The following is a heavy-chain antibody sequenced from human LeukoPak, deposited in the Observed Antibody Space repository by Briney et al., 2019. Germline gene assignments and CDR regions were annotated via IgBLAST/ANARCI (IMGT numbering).Heavy chain of an antibody. J-gene: IGHJ4*02. V-gene: IGHV4-4*07. D-gene: IGHD2-2*01. CDR1: GGSISSYC. CDR2: IYTSGST. CDR3: ARENSTSYSEFDY. Sequence: SETLSLTCTVSGGSISSYCCSWVRQPAGKGLEWIGRIYTSGSTNYNASLKSRVSMSVDTSKNQLSLKLSSVTAADTAVFYCARENSTSYSEFDYWGQGTLVTVSS.